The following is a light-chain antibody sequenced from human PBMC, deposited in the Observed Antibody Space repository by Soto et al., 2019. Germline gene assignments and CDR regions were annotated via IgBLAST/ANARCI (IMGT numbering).Light chain of an antibody. CDR1: SSDVGGYNY. CDR2: DVN. J-gene: IGLJ1*01. V-gene: IGLV2-14*01. Sequence: QSALTQPASVSGSPGQSITISCTGTSSDVGGYNYVFWYQQHPGKAPKLMIYDVNNRPSGVSNRFSGSKSGSTASLTISGLQAEDEADYYCSSYANSIYVFGTGTKVTVL. CDR3: SSYANSIYV.